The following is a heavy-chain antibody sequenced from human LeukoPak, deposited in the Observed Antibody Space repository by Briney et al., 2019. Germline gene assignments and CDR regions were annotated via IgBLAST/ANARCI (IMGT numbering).Heavy chain of an antibody. D-gene: IGHD2-2*01. Sequence: PGRSLRLSCAASGFTFDDYAMHWVRQAPGKGLEWVSGISWNSGSIGYADSVKGRFTISRDNAKNSLYLQMNSLRAEDTALYYCAKDIRKLAGKYQLRRSLGVGYWGQGTLVTVSS. CDR3: AKDIRKLAGKYQLRRSLGVGY. V-gene: IGHV3-9*01. CDR1: GFTFDDYA. J-gene: IGHJ4*02. CDR2: ISWNSGSI.